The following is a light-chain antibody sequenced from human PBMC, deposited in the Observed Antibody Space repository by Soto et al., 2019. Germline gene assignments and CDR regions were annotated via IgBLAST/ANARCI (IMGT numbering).Light chain of an antibody. CDR3: QHLFNYPHI. CDR2: AAS. CDR1: QGISTY. J-gene: IGKJ4*01. Sequence: DIQLTQSPSFLSASLGDRVIITCRASQGISTYLAWYQQKPGKAPKLLIYAASTLHSGVPSRFSGSGSGTDFTLTISSLQPEDLATYYCQHLFNYPHIFGGGTKVEIK. V-gene: IGKV1-9*01.